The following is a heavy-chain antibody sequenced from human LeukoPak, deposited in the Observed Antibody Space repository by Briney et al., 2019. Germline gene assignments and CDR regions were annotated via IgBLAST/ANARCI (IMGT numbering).Heavy chain of an antibody. D-gene: IGHD3-3*01. CDR2: INHSGST. CDR3: ARVSLIWSGPNWFDP. V-gene: IGHV4-34*01. Sequence: GSLRLSCAASGFTFSSYGMSWVRQAPGKGLEWIGEINHSGSTNYNPSLKSRVTISVDTSKNQFSLKLSSVTAADTAVYYCARVSLIWSGPNWFDPWGQGTLVTVSS. CDR1: GFTFSSYG. J-gene: IGHJ5*02.